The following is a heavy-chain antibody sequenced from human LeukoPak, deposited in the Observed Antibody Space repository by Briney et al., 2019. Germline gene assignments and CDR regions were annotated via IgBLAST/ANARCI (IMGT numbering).Heavy chain of an antibody. CDR3: ARVKGGGSVFKDGLVIGDDAFDI. J-gene: IGHJ3*02. V-gene: IGHV4-34*01. CDR1: GGSFSGYY. D-gene: IGHD3/OR15-3a*01. CDR2: INHSGST. Sequence: PSETLSLTCAVYGGSFSGYYWSWIRQPPGKGLEWIGEINHSGSTNYNPSLKSRVTISVDTSKNQFSLKLSSVTAADTAVYYCARVKGGGSVFKDGLVIGDDAFDIWGQGTMVTVSS.